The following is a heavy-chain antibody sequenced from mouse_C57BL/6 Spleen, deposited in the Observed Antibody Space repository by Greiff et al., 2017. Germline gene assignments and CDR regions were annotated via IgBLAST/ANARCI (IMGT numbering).Heavy chain of an antibody. J-gene: IGHJ2*01. Sequence: LEESGAELVKPGASVKISCKAFGYAFSSYWLNWVKQRPGKGLEWIGQIYPGDGDTNYNGKFKGKATLTADKSSSKAYMQLSSRTSEDSAVYFCARRGDYDGFDYWGQGTTLTVSS. D-gene: IGHD2-4*01. CDR1: GYAFSSYW. CDR3: ARRGDYDGFDY. V-gene: IGHV1-80*01. CDR2: IYPGDGDT.